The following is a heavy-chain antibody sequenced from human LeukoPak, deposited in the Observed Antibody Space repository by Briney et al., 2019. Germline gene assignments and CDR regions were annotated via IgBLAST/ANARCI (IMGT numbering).Heavy chain of an antibody. Sequence: SETLSLTCTVSGYSISSGYCWAWIRQPPGTGLEWIGNGYHSGSTYYNPSLKSRVTILVDTSKNQLSPNLTSVTAADTALYYCARARAIFGVVFDPWGRGTLVTVSS. CDR3: ARARAIFGVVFDP. CDR1: GYSISSGYC. CDR2: GYHSGST. D-gene: IGHD3-3*01. J-gene: IGHJ5*02. V-gene: IGHV4-38-2*02.